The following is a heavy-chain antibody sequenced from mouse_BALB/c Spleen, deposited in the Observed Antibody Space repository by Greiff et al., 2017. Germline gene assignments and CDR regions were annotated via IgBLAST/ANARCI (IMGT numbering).Heavy chain of an antibody. CDR2: ISSGGST. CDR1: GFTFSSYA. Sequence: EVQVVESGGGLVKPGGSLKLSCAASGFTFSSYAMSWVRQTPEKRLEWVASISSGGSTYYPDSVKGRFTISRDNARNILYLQMSSLRSEDTAMYYCARKYGNYFDYWGQGTTLTVSS. V-gene: IGHV5-6-5*01. CDR3: ARKYGNYFDY. J-gene: IGHJ2*01. D-gene: IGHD2-10*02.